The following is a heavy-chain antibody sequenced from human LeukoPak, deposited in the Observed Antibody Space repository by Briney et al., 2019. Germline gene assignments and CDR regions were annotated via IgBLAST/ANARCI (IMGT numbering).Heavy chain of an antibody. CDR3: AKTAGSGSYYYNWFDP. D-gene: IGHD3-10*01. J-gene: IGHJ5*02. CDR2: ISGSGGST. Sequence: GGSLRLSCAASGFTFSSYAMSWVRQAPGKGLEWVSAISGSGGSTYYADSVKGRFTISRDNSKNTLYLQMNSLRAEDTAVYYRAKTAGSGSYYYNWFDPWGQGTLVTVSS. CDR1: GFTFSSYA. V-gene: IGHV3-23*01.